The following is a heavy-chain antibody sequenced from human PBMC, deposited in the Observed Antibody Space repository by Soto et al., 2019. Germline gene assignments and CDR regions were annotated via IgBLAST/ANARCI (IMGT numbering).Heavy chain of an antibody. J-gene: IGHJ4*02. V-gene: IGHV3-7*01. CDR3: TRWDGRCSGGSCFFDS. CDR2: INEDGTKR. Sequence: PVGSLRLSCIASGFSLTRYWMSWVRQTPGKGLEWVAKINEDGTKRDYMESVEGRFTISRDNAKNSLSLQMNSLRADDTAVYYCTRWDGRCSGGSCFFDSWGQGTLVTVSS. D-gene: IGHD2-15*01. CDR1: GFSLTRYW.